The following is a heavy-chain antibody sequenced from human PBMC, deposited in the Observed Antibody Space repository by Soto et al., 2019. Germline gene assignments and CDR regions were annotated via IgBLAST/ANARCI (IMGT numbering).Heavy chain of an antibody. CDR3: ARIWRDPRSNWFDP. CDR2: IFSNDEK. V-gene: IGHV2-26*01. Sequence: SGPTLVNPTETLTLTCTVSGFSLSNARMGVSWIRQPPGKALEWLAHIFSNDEKSYSTSLKSTLTISKDTSKSQVVLTMTNMDPVDTATYYCARIWRDPRSNWFDPWGQGTLVTVSS. J-gene: IGHJ5*02. D-gene: IGHD3-3*01. CDR1: GFSLSNARMG.